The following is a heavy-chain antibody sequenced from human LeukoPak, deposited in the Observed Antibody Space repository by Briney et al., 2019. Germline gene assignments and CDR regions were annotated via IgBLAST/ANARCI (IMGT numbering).Heavy chain of an antibody. V-gene: IGHV4-59*01. CDR3: ARRYISGWFFDY. CDR1: GGSMSGYY. Sequence: SETLSLTCTVSGGSMSGYYWSWIRQPPGRGLEWIGYVYYSGTTDYIPSLKSRVTMSVDTSKNQFSLNLRSVTAADTAIYYCARRYISGWFFDYWGQGTLVTASS. CDR2: VYYSGTT. J-gene: IGHJ4*02. D-gene: IGHD6-19*01.